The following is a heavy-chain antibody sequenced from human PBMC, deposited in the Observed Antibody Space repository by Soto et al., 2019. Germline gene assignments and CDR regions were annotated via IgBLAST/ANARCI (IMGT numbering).Heavy chain of an antibody. Sequence: ASVKVSCKGSGGTFSSYSISWVRQAPGQGLEWMGEIGPESGATRYAQRFQGRVTMTRDMSITTVYMELNNLSPDDTAVYYCGRGRSGQIVVFYWGQGTPVTVS. CDR3: GRGRSGQIVVFY. D-gene: IGHD1-26*01. V-gene: IGHV1-2*02. CDR1: GGTFSSYS. J-gene: IGHJ4*02. CDR2: IGPESGAT.